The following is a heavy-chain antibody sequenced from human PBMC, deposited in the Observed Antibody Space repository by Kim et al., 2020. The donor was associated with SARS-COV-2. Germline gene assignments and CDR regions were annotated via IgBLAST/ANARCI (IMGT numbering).Heavy chain of an antibody. CDR2: ISSSGSTI. V-gene: IGHV3-48*03. D-gene: IGHD6-13*01. J-gene: IGHJ6*02. CDR1: GFTFSSYE. Sequence: GGSLRLSCAASGFTFSSYEMNWVRQAPGKGLEWVSYISSSGSTIYYADSVKGRFTISRDNAKNSLYLQMNSLRAEDTAVYYCAIIYSSWMRLGMDVWGQGTTVTVSS. CDR3: AIIYSSWMRLGMDV.